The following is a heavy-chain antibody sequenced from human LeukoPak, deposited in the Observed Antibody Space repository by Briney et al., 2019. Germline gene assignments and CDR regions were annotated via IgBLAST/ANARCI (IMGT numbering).Heavy chain of an antibody. CDR2: IYYSGST. Sequence: PSETLSLTCTVSGGSISSSSYYWGWIRQPPGKGLEWIGSIYYSGSTYYNPSLKSRVTISVDTSKNQFSLKLTSVTAADTAVYYCAREGYSYGSKYFDYWGQGTLVTVSS. CDR1: GGSISSSSYY. D-gene: IGHD5-18*01. V-gene: IGHV4-39*07. J-gene: IGHJ4*02. CDR3: AREGYSYGSKYFDY.